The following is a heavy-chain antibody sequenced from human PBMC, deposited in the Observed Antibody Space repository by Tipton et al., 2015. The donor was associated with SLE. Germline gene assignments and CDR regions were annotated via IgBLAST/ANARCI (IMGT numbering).Heavy chain of an antibody. CDR2: IYYSGST. V-gene: IGHV4-59*01. J-gene: IGHJ6*02. CDR3: ARDGIPLPGYFYHGMDV. Sequence: LRLSCTVSGGSISSYYWSWIRQPPGKGLEWIGYIYYSGSTNYSPSLKSRVTISVDTSKNQFSLKLSSVTAADTAVYYCARDGIPLPGYFYHGMDVWGQGTTVTVSS. D-gene: IGHD5-18*01. CDR1: GGSISSYY.